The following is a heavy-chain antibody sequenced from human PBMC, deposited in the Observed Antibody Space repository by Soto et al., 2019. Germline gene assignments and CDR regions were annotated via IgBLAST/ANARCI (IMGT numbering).Heavy chain of an antibody. V-gene: IGHV1-69*13. Sequence: GASVKVSCKASGGTFSSYAISWVRQAPGQGLEWMGGVIPIFGTANYAQKFQGRVTITADESTSTAYMELSSLRSEDTAVYYCATGGTTGLFFDYWGQGTLVTVSS. CDR3: ATGGTTGLFFDY. CDR1: GGTFSSYA. D-gene: IGHD1-7*01. J-gene: IGHJ4*02. CDR2: VIPIFGTA.